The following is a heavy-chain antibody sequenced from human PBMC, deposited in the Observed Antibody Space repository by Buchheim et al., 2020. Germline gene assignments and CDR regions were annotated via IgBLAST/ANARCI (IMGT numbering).Heavy chain of an antibody. D-gene: IGHD5-18*01. J-gene: IGHJ6*02. Sequence: QVQLVQSGAEVKKPGSSVKVSCKASGGTFSSYAISWVRQAPGQGLEWMGRIIPILGIANYAQKFQGRVTIIADESTSTAYMELSSLRSEDTAVYYCARDTAMVAPYYYYYGMDVWGQGTT. CDR2: IIPILGIA. CDR1: GGTFSSYA. V-gene: IGHV1-69*04. CDR3: ARDTAMVAPYYYYYGMDV.